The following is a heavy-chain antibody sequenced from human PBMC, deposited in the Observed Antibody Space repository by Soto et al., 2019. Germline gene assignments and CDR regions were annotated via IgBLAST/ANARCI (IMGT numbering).Heavy chain of an antibody. CDR3: ARGGGSTKVDY. V-gene: IGHV4-31*03. CDR2: TSNSGST. CDR1: GGSITSSGYY. D-gene: IGHD2-2*01. J-gene: IGHJ4*02. Sequence: QVPLQESGPGLVKPSQTLSLTCTVSGGSITSSGYYWSWIRQHPGEGLEWIGFTSNSGSTSYNPSLKGRVTISVDTSSNQFSLNLKSVTAADTAVYYCARGGGSTKVDYWGQGTLVTVSP.